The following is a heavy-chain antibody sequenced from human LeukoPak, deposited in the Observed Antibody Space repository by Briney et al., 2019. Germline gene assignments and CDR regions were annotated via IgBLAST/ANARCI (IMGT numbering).Heavy chain of an antibody. CDR2: IKQDGSEK. CDR3: ASGLNWFDP. V-gene: IGHV3-7*01. CDR1: GLTFSSYW. Sequence: GGSLRLSCAASGLTFSSYWMSWVRQAPGKGLEWVANIKQDGSEKYYVDSVKGRFTISRDNAKNSLYLQMNSLRAEDTAVYYCASGLNWFDPWGQGTLVTVSS. J-gene: IGHJ5*02.